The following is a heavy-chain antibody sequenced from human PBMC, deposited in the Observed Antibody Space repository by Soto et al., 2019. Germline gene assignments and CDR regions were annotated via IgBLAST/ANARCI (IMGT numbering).Heavy chain of an antibody. V-gene: IGHV3-23*01. CDR3: AKGRGGSGSLTPRVDF. CDR1: GFTFNNYA. CDR2: ISGGGGTT. Sequence: EVQLLESGGGLVQPGGSLRLSCAASGFTFNNYAMTWVRQAPGKGLEWVSAISGGGGTTSYADSVKGRFTVSRDGSKNALHRQMSSLGAEDTAVYYCAKGRGGSGSLTPRVDFWGQGTLVTVCS. D-gene: IGHD3-10*01. J-gene: IGHJ4*02.